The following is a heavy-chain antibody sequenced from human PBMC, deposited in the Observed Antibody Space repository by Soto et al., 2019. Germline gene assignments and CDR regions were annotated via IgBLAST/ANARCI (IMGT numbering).Heavy chain of an antibody. Sequence: EVQLVESGGGLVQPGESLRLSCAASGFTFSDYWMSWVRQAPGKGLEWVANIKQDGSEKYYVDSVRGRFTISRDNAKNSLYLQMNSTKAEDTAVYYCARDHGWGCGFWGGYDSDYFDYWGQGTLVTVSS. CDR3: ARDHGWGCGFWGGYDSDYFDY. CDR2: IKQDGSEK. D-gene: IGHD3-3*01. CDR1: GFTFSDYW. J-gene: IGHJ4*02. V-gene: IGHV3-7*01.